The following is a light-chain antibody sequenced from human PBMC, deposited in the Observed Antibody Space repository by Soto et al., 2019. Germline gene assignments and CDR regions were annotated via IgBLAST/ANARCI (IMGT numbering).Light chain of an antibody. CDR2: DTS. J-gene: IGKJ5*01. CDR3: QQYNNWPPIT. CDR1: QSVSIK. V-gene: IGKV3-15*01. Sequence: DIVLPQSPGTLSLSPGESATLSCRASQSVSIKLAWYQQKPGQAPRLLIYDTSTRATGIPARFSGSGSGTEFTLTIRSLQSEDFAVYYCQQYNNWPPITVGQGTRLEIK.